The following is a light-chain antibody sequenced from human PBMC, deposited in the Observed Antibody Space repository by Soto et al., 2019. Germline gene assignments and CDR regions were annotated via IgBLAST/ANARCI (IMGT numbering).Light chain of an antibody. J-gene: IGLJ3*02. CDR2: EVT. V-gene: IGLV2-14*01. CDR1: SNDVGIYNY. CDR3: SSYTITSTWV. Sequence: QSALTQPASVSGSPGQSITISCTGSSNDVGIYNYVSWYQQHPGKAPRFIIDEVTNRPSGVSDRFSGSKSDNTASLTISGLQAEDEADYYCSSYTITSTWVFGGGTKLTVL.